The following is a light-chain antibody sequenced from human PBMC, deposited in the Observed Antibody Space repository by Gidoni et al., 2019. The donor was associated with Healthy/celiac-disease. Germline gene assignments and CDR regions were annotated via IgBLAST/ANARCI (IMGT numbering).Light chain of an antibody. CDR1: QSISSW. Sequence: DSQMTQSPSTLSASVGDRVTITCRASQSISSWLAWYQQKPGKAPKLLIYKASSVESGVPSRFSGSGFGTEFTRTISSLQPDDFATYYCQQYRTFGQGTKVEIK. CDR2: KAS. V-gene: IGKV1-5*03. J-gene: IGKJ1*01. CDR3: QQYRT.